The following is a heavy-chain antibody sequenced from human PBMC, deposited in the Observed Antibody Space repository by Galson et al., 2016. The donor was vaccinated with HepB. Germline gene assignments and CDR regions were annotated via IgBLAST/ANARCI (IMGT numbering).Heavy chain of an antibody. CDR1: GFTVSSNY. Sequence: SLRLSCAASGFTVSSNYMNWVRQAPGKGLEWVSVIYNGGNTYYADSVKGRFTISRDNSKNTLYLQMNSLRAEDTAVYYCARERGIPVAGTLGNWFDPWGQGTLVTVSS. V-gene: IGHV3-53*01. J-gene: IGHJ5*02. CDR2: IYNGGNT. CDR3: ARERGIPVAGTLGNWFDP. D-gene: IGHD6-19*01.